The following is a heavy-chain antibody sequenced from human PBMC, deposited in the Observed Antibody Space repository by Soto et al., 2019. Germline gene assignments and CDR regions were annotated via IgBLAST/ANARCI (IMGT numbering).Heavy chain of an antibody. V-gene: IGHV4-31*03. CDR1: GGSISDGYY. J-gene: IGHJ5*02. Sequence: SETLSLTCTVSGGSISDGYYWSWIRQHPGKGLEWIGSISDSGSTSYNPSLKSRLTISVDTSKNQFSLNLSSVTAADTAVYYCARRDRSGYSYWLDTWGQGTLVTVSS. CDR2: ISDSGST. D-gene: IGHD3-22*01. CDR3: ARRDRSGYSYWLDT.